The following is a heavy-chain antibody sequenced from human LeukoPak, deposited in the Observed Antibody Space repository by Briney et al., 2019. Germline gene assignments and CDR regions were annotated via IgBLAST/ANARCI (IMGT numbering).Heavy chain of an antibody. V-gene: IGHV3-30*18. CDR3: AKDTDLASYGTLYYYYGMDV. CDR2: ISYDGSNK. Sequence: GRSLRLSCAASGFTFSSYGMHWVRQAPGKRLEWVAVISYDGSNKYYADSVKGRFTISRDNSKNTLYLQMNSLRAEDTAVYYCAKDTDLASYGTLYYYYGMDVWRQGTTVTVSS. J-gene: IGHJ6*02. D-gene: IGHD5-18*01. CDR1: GFTFSSYG.